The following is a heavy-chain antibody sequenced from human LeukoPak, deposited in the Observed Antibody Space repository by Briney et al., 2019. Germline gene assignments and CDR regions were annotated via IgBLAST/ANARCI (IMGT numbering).Heavy chain of an antibody. D-gene: IGHD1-26*01. Sequence: GGSLRLSCAASGFTVSSNYMSWVRQAPGKVLEWVSVIYSGGSTYYADSVKGRFTISRDNSKNTLYLQMNSLRAEDTAVYYCARELGATTFDYWGQGTLVTVSS. J-gene: IGHJ4*02. CDR3: ARELGATTFDY. CDR2: IYSGGST. CDR1: GFTVSSNY. V-gene: IGHV3-66*01.